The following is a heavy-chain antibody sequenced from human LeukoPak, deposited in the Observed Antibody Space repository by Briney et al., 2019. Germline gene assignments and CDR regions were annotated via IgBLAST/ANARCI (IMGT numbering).Heavy chain of an antibody. CDR1: GFTFSSYE. CDR3: AELGITMIGGV. Sequence: GGSLRLSCAASGFTFSSYEMNWVRQAPGKGLEGVSYISSSGSTIYYADPVKGRFTISRDNAKNSLYLQMNSLRAEDTAVYYCAELGITMIGGVWGKGTTVTISS. CDR2: ISSSGSTI. V-gene: IGHV3-48*03. D-gene: IGHD3-10*02. J-gene: IGHJ6*04.